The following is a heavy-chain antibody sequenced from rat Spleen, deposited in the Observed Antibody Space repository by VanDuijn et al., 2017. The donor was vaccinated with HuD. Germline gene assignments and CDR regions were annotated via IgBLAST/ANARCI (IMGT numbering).Heavy chain of an antibody. CDR2: ISTGGGNT. J-gene: IGHJ3*01. D-gene: IGHD1-10*01. Sequence: EVQLVESGGGLVQPGRSMKLSCAASGFTFSNYYMAWVRQAPTKGLEWVASISTGGGNTYYRDSVKGQFTISRDNAKSTLYLQMDSLRSEDTATYYCARHGNNYGWFAYWGQGTLVTVSS. CDR3: ARHGNNYGWFAY. V-gene: IGHV5-25*01. CDR1: GFTFSNYY.